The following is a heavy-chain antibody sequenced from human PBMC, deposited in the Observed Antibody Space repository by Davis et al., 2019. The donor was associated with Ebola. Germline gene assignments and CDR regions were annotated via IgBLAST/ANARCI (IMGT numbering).Heavy chain of an antibody. CDR1: GGSFSGYY. V-gene: IGHV4-34*01. Sequence: GSLRLSCAVYGGSFSGYYWSWIRQPPGKGLEWIGEINDSGSTNYNPSLKSRVTISVDTSKNQFSLKLSSVTAADTAVYYCARYSGSYYVFDYWGQGTLVTVSS. CDR2: INDSGST. CDR3: ARYSGSYYVFDY. J-gene: IGHJ4*02. D-gene: IGHD1-26*01.